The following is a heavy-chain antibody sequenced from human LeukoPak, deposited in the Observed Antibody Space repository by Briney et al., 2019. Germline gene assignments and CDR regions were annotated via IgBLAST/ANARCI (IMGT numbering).Heavy chain of an antibody. J-gene: IGHJ4*02. Sequence: PSETLSLTCTVSGGSISSSSYYWGWIRQPPGKGLEWIGSIYYSGSTYYNPSLKSRVTISVDTSKNQFSLKLSSVTAADTAVYYCARHSIFGVVTHFGYWGQGTLVTVSS. CDR1: GGSISSSSYY. D-gene: IGHD3-3*01. V-gene: IGHV4-39*01. CDR3: ARHSIFGVVTHFGY. CDR2: IYYSGST.